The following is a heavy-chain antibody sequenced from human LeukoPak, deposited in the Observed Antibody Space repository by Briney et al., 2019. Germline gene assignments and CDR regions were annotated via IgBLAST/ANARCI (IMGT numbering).Heavy chain of an antibody. J-gene: IGHJ4*02. CDR2: ISGSGGST. CDR3: ANSVIAAAGTRFGVY. D-gene: IGHD6-13*01. CDR1: GFTFSSYA. Sequence: GGSLRLSCAASGFTFSSYAMSWVRQAPGKGLEGVSAISGSGGSTYYADSVKGRFTNSRDNSKNTLYLQMNSLRAEDTAVYYCANSVIAAAGTRFGVYWGQGTLVTVSS. V-gene: IGHV3-23*01.